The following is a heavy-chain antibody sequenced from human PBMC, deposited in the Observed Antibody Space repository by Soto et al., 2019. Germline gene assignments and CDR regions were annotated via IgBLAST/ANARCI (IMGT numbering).Heavy chain of an antibody. CDR3: ARVVRGVMRMNWFDP. V-gene: IGHV4-59*01. CDR2: IYYTGST. CDR1: GVSISSYC. Sequence: LETLSLTCTVSGVSISSYCWGWIRQPPGKGLEWIGYIYYTGSTTYNPSLKSRVTISVDTSKNQFSLKLSSVTAADTAVYYCARVVRGVMRMNWFDPWGQGTLVTVSS. D-gene: IGHD3-10*01. J-gene: IGHJ5*02.